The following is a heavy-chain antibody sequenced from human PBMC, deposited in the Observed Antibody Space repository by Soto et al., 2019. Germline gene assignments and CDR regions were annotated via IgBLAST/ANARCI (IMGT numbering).Heavy chain of an antibody. J-gene: IGHJ6*02. Sequence: PSETLSLTCTVSGGSISSSSYYWGWIRQPPGKGLEWIGYIYYSGSTNYNPSLKSRVTISVDTSKNQFSLKLSSVTAADTAVYYCARASYSSALDYYGMDVWGQGTTVTVSS. CDR1: GGSISSSSYY. CDR2: IYYSGST. D-gene: IGHD6-19*01. CDR3: ARASYSSALDYYGMDV. V-gene: IGHV4-61*05.